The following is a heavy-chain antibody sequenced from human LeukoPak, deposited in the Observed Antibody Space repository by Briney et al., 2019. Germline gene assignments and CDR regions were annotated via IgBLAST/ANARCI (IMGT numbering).Heavy chain of an antibody. D-gene: IGHD6-6*01. CDR1: GFTFSSYG. CDR2: ISGSGGST. CDR3: ARVNPSIAARPFDY. Sequence: PGGSLRLSCAASGFTFSSYGMSWVRQAPGKGLEWVSAISGSGGSTYYADSVKGRFTISRDNAKNSLYLQMNSLRAEDTAVYYCARVNPSIAARPFDYWGQGTLVTVSS. J-gene: IGHJ4*02. V-gene: IGHV3-23*01.